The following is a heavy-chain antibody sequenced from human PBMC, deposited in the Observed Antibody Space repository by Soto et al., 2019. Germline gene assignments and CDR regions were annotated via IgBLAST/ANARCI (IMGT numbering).Heavy chain of an antibody. CDR2: ISYDGSNK. V-gene: IGHV3-30-3*01. D-gene: IGHD3-16*01. CDR3: ARAYEGDYFDY. J-gene: IGHJ4*02. CDR1: GFTFSSYA. Sequence: ESGGGVVQPGRSPRLSCAASGFTFSSYAMHWVRQAPGKGLEWVAVISYDGSNKYYADSVKGRFTISRDNSKNTLYLQMNSLRAEDTAVYYCARAYEGDYFDYWGQGTLVTVSS.